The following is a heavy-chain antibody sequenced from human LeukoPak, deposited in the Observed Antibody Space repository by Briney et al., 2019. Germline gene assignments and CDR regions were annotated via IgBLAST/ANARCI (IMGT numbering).Heavy chain of an antibody. J-gene: IGHJ4*02. Sequence: GASVKVSCKASGYTFTSYAMHWVRQAPGQRLEWMGWINAGNGNTKYSQKFQGRVTITRDTSASTAYMELSSLRSEDTAVYYCARRGIGVVGAFDYWGQGTLVTVSS. CDR2: INAGNGNT. V-gene: IGHV1-3*01. D-gene: IGHD1-26*01. CDR3: ARRGIGVVGAFDY. CDR1: GYTFTSYA.